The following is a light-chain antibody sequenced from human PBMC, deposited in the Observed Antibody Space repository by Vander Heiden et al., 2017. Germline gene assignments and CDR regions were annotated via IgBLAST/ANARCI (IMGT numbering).Light chain of an antibody. Sequence: EIALTQSPATLSLSPGERATLSCRASQSVSSSYLAWYQQKPGQAPTLLIYGESSRATGIPDRFSGSGSGTDFTITISRLEPEDVAAYYCQQYGSSPYTFGQGTKLEIK. CDR1: QSVSSSY. V-gene: IGKV3-20*01. CDR2: GES. CDR3: QQYGSSPYT. J-gene: IGKJ2*01.